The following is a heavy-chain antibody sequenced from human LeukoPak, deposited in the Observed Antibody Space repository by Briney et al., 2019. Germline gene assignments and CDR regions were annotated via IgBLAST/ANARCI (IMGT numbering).Heavy chain of an antibody. CDR1: GGTFSSYA. D-gene: IGHD3-10*01. Sequence: SVKVSCKASGGTFSSYAISWVRQAPGQGLEWMGRIIPILGIANYAQKFQGRVTITADKSTSTAYMELSSLRSEDTAVYYCARNEISLGNYYGSGSYYKPLDYWGQGTLVTVSS. J-gene: IGHJ4*02. V-gene: IGHV1-69*04. CDR2: IIPILGIA. CDR3: ARNEISLGNYYGSGSYYKPLDY.